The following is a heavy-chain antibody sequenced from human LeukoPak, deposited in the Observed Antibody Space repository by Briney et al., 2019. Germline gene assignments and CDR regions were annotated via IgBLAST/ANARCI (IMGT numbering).Heavy chain of an antibody. D-gene: IGHD7-27*01. J-gene: IGHJ4*02. Sequence: GGSLRLSCAASGFTFSSYGMSWVRQAPGKGLEWVSAISGRGGSTYYADSVKGRFTISRDNSKNTLYLQMNSLRAEDTAIYYCAKDGSGERGYFDYWGQGTLVTVSS. CDR2: ISGRGGST. V-gene: IGHV3-23*01. CDR3: AKDGSGERGYFDY. CDR1: GFTFSSYG.